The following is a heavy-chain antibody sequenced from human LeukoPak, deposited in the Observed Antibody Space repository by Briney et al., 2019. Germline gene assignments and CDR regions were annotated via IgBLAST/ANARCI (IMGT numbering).Heavy chain of an antibody. Sequence: GGPLRLSCAASGFTFSSYAMHWVRQAPGKGLEWVAVISYDGSNKYYADSVKGRFTISRDNSKNTLYLQMNSLRAEDTAVYYRARTDSSGLDYWGQGTLVTVSS. CDR3: ARTDSSGLDY. V-gene: IGHV3-30-3*01. J-gene: IGHJ4*02. CDR1: GFTFSSYA. D-gene: IGHD3-22*01. CDR2: ISYDGSNK.